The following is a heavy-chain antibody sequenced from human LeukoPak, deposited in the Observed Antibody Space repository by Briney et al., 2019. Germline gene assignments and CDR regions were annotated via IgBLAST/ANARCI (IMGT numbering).Heavy chain of an antibody. Sequence: GGSLRLSCSASGFTFSSYAMNWVRQAPGKGLEWVSAISGSGGSTYYADSVKGRFTISRDNSKNTLYLQMNSLRAEDTAIYYCAKDRTSLRAVAGTDYWGQGTLVTVSS. CDR1: GFTFSSYA. CDR2: ISGSGGST. CDR3: AKDRTSLRAVAGTDY. J-gene: IGHJ4*02. V-gene: IGHV3-23*01. D-gene: IGHD6-19*01.